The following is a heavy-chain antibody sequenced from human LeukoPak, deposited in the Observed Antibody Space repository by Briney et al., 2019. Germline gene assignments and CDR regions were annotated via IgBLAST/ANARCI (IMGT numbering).Heavy chain of an antibody. CDR3: ARDSTGCPDY. Sequence: GGSLRLSCAASGFTFSSYAMSWVRQAPGKGLEWVSAISGSGGSTYYADSVKGRFTISRDNAKNSLYLQMNSLRAEDTAVYYCARDSTGCPDYWGQGTLVTVSS. J-gene: IGHJ4*02. CDR2: ISGSGGST. V-gene: IGHV3-23*01. D-gene: IGHD3-9*01. CDR1: GFTFSSYA.